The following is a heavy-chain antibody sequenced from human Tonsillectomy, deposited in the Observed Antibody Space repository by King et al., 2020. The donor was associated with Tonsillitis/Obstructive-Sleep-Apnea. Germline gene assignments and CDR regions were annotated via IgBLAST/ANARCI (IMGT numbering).Heavy chain of an antibody. CDR2: SDPSDSYT. D-gene: IGHD4-23*01. CDR3: ASQGDYGGNPGDY. CDR1: GYSFTSYW. V-gene: IGHV5-10-1*01. Sequence: VQLVESGAEGKKPGESLRISCKGSGYSFTSYWISWVRQMPGKGLEWMGRSDPSDSYTNYRPSFQGHVTISADKSISTAYLQWSSLKASDTAMYYCASQGDYGGNPGDYWGQGTLVTVSS. J-gene: IGHJ4*02.